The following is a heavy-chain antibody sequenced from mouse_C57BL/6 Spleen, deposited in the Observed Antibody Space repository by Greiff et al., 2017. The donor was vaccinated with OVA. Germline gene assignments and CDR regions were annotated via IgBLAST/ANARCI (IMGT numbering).Heavy chain of an antibody. Sequence: VKLMESGPGLVAPSQSLSITCTVSGFSLTSYAISWVRQPPGKGLEWLGVIWTGGGTNYNSALKSRLSISKDNSKSQVFLKMNSLQTDDTARYYCARNGKIYDGYSFAYWGQGTLVTVSA. J-gene: IGHJ3*01. V-gene: IGHV2-9-1*01. D-gene: IGHD2-3*01. CDR1: GFSLTSYA. CDR2: IWTGGGT. CDR3: ARNGKIYDGYSFAY.